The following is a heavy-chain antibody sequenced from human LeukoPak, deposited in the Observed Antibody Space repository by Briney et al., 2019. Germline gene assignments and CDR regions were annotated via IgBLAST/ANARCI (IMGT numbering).Heavy chain of an antibody. CDR2: INHSGST. V-gene: IGHV4-34*01. J-gene: IGHJ3*02. D-gene: IGHD1-26*01. CDR3: ARESYLRAFDI. Sequence: SSETLSLTCAVYGGSFSGYYWSWIRQPPGKGLEWIGEINHSGSTNYNPSLKSRVTISVDTSKNQFSLKLSSVTAADTAVYYCARESYLRAFDIWGQGTMVTVSS. CDR1: GGSFSGYY.